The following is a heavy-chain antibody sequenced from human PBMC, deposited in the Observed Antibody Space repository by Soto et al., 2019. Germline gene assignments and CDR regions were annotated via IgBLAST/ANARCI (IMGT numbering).Heavy chain of an antibody. CDR1: GYAFSTYG. Sequence: QAQLVQSGAEVKKPGASVKVSCKASGYAFSTYGITWVRQAPGQGLEWRGWISGYNGNTDDGHKLQDRVTLTIDASTTTDYMDLRNLKSDDTAVYYCARAEVCITCWYDMDVWGQGTTVIVSS. V-gene: IGHV1-18*01. J-gene: IGHJ6*02. CDR2: ISGYNGNT. CDR3: ARAEVCITCWYDMDV. D-gene: IGHD2-15*01.